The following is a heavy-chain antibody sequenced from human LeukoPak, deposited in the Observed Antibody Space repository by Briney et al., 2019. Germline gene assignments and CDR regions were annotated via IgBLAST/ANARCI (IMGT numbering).Heavy chain of an antibody. V-gene: IGHV3-30*04. CDR2: ISYDGSNK. Sequence: PGGSLRLSCAASGFTFSSYAMHWARQAPGKGLEWVAVISYDGSNKYYADSVKGRFTISRDNSKNTLYLQMNSLRAEDTAVYYCARDPAAYYYDSSGYPHHWGQGTLVTVSS. CDR3: ARDPAAYYYDSSGYPHH. D-gene: IGHD3-22*01. CDR1: GFTFSSYA. J-gene: IGHJ5*02.